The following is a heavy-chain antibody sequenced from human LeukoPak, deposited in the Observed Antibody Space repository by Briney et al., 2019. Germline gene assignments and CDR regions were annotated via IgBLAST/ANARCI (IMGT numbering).Heavy chain of an antibody. V-gene: IGHV3-30*02. J-gene: IGHJ4*02. CDR2: IRYDGTNK. Sequence: GGSRRLPCAVSGFTFSPYGMHWFRQAPGKGLEWVSFIRYDGTNKYYTDSVKGRFTISRDNSNNTLYLQMNSLRLEDTAVYYCAREGRYFDWLLGDSWGQGTLVTVSS. CDR3: AREGRYFDWLLGDS. D-gene: IGHD3-9*01. CDR1: GFTFSPYG.